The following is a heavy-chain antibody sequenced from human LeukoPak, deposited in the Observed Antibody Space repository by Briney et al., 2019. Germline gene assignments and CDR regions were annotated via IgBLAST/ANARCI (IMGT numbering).Heavy chain of an antibody. CDR1: GGSSTSYY. CDR2: IYFSGST. Sequence: SETLSLTCAVSGGSSTSYYWSWIRQPPAKGLEWIAYIYFSGSTNYNPSLKSRAIISIDTSTNQFSLKLSSVTAADTALYFCARHIYGDSVAFDVWGQGTMVTVSS. CDR3: ARHIYGDSVAFDV. D-gene: IGHD4-17*01. V-gene: IGHV4-59*08. J-gene: IGHJ3*01.